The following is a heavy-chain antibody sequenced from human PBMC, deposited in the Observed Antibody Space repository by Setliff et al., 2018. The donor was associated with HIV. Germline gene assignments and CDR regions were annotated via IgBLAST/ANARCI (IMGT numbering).Heavy chain of an antibody. Sequence: SVKVSCKASGGTFDSHAISWVRQAPGQGFEWMGGIIHILGIRNYAQKFQGRVIITTDESTGTAYMELSSLKDDDTTIYYCARPAPLLGTSPANNAFDIWGQGTTVTVS. V-gene: IGHV1-69*10. D-gene: IGHD3-10*01. J-gene: IGHJ3*02. CDR3: ARPAPLLGTSPANNAFDI. CDR1: GGTFDSHA. CDR2: IIHILGIR.